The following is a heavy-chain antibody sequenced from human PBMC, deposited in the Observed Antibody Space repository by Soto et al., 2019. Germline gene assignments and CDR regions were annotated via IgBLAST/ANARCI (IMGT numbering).Heavy chain of an antibody. Sequence: KPSETLSLTGTVSGYPISSGYYWGWIRPPPGKGREWIGRIYQSGHTYYNPSLKSRVTRSVDTSKSQCARILTSVTAADTAVYYCARVLGYYNTTHMFGPWGQGTMVTVSS. CDR1: GYPISSGYY. V-gene: IGHV4-38-2*02. CDR2: IYQSGHT. CDR3: ARVLGYYNTTHMFGP. D-gene: IGHD1-26*01. J-gene: IGHJ5*02.